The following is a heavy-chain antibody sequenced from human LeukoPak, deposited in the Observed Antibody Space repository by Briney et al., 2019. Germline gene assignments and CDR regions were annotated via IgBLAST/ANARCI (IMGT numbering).Heavy chain of an antibody. CDR2: IYSGGST. Sequence: GGSLRLSCAASGFTFSSYGMHWVRQAPGKGLEWVSVIYSGGSTYYADSVKGRFTISRDNSKNTLYLQMNSLRAEDTAVYYCMTERRYFYQSREEDFDVWGQGTMVTVSS. V-gene: IGHV3-NL1*01. CDR3: MTERRYFYQSREEDFDV. CDR1: GFTFSSYG. D-gene: IGHD3-22*01. J-gene: IGHJ3*01.